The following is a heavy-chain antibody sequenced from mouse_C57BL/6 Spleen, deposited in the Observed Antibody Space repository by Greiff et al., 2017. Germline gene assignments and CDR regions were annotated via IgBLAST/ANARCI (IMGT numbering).Heavy chain of an antibody. V-gene: IGHV1-82*01. J-gene: IGHJ4*01. D-gene: IGHD2-4*01. Sequence: QVQLQQSGPELVKPGASVKISCKASGYAFSSSWMNWVKQRPGKGLEWIGRIYPGDGDTNYNGKFKGKATLTADKSSSTAYMQLSSLTSEYSAVYFCARSRDYHYAMDYWGQGTSVTVSS. CDR2: IYPGDGDT. CDR3: ARSRDYHYAMDY. CDR1: GYAFSSSW.